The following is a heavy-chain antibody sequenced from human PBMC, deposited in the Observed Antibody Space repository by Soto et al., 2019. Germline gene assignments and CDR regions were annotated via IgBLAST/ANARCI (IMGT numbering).Heavy chain of an antibody. CDR3: AFEVAGGYF. CDR1: GFSVSSGDYY. D-gene: IGHD3-3*01. Sequence: LYLNYTFAGFSVSSGDYYWSCIRQPPGTGLEWIGNIYYSGSTNYNPSLKSRVTISIDTSKNQFSLNLSSVTAADTAVYYCAFEVAGGYF. J-gene: IGHJ2*01. V-gene: IGHV4-61*08. CDR2: IYYSGST.